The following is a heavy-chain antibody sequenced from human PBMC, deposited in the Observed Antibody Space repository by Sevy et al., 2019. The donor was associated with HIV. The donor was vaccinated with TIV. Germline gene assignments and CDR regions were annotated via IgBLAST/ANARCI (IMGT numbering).Heavy chain of an antibody. CDR2: ISGSGGST. CDR1: GFTFSSYV. CDR3: ERDRRAEEGYFDY. J-gene: IGHJ4*02. Sequence: GGSLRLSCVASGFTFSSYVMSWVRQAPGKGLEWVSVISGSGGSTYYADSVKGRFTISRDNSKNTLYLQMNSLRAEDTAVYYCERDRRAEEGYFDYWGQGTLVTVSS. V-gene: IGHV3-23*01.